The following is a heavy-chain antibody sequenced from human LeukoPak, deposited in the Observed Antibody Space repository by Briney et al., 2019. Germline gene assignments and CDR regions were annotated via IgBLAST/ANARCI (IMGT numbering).Heavy chain of an antibody. CDR3: ARVRTALTNWFDP. Sequence: GGSLRLSCAASGLTVSSSYMSWVRQAPGKGLEWVSAIYSGGSTYYADSVKGRFTISRDNSKNTLSLQMNSLRTEDTAVYYCARVRTALTNWFDPWGQGTLVTVAS. CDR2: IYSGGST. V-gene: IGHV3-66*01. J-gene: IGHJ5*02. D-gene: IGHD2-21*02. CDR1: GLTVSSSY.